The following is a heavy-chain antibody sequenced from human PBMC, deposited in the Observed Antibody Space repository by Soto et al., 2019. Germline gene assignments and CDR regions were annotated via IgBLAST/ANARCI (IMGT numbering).Heavy chain of an antibody. Sequence: QVQLVQSGAEVKRPGSSVKVSCKASGDMFRNSAFTWVRQAPGQGLAWMGVIIPLFRKTDVAQKFQGRVNLTVNESTSSLYMEVSSLTSEDTAVYYCARARLSNGDPNIYFFYGLDVWGQGTTNTVSS. CDR1: GDMFRNSA. CDR2: IIPLFRKT. V-gene: IGHV1-69*01. CDR3: ARARLSNGDPNIYFFYGLDV. D-gene: IGHD3-10*01. J-gene: IGHJ6*02.